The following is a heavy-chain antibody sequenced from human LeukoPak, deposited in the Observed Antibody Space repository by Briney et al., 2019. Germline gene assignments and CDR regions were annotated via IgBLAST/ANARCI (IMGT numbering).Heavy chain of an antibody. V-gene: IGHV3-23*01. Sequence: GGSLRLSCAASGFTFSSFAMSWVRQAPGKGLEWVSIIGAGGSKTYYADSVKGRFTISRDNSKNTLYLQMNSLRVEDTAVYYCAKEGRSLQTYWGQGTLVTVSS. CDR2: IGAGGSKT. J-gene: IGHJ4*02. CDR1: GFTFSSFA. D-gene: IGHD5-24*01. CDR3: AKEGRSLQTY.